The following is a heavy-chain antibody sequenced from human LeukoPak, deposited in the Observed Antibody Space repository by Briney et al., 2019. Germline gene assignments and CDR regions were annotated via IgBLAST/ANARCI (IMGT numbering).Heavy chain of an antibody. CDR3: VRDPQVRCAFDI. J-gene: IGHJ3*02. Sequence: GGSLRLSCAASGFTFSSYWMHWVRQAPGKGLVWVSRINSDGSSTSYADSVKGRFTISRDNAKNTLDLQMNSLREEDTAVYFCVRDPQVRCAFDIWGQGTMVTVSS. CDR2: INSDGSST. D-gene: IGHD3-10*01. V-gene: IGHV3-74*01. CDR1: GFTFSSYW.